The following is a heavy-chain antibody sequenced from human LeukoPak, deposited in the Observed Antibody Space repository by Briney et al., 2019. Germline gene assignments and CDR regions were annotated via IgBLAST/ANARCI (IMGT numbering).Heavy chain of an antibody. V-gene: IGHV4-59*08. J-gene: IGHJ4*02. Sequence: PSETLSLTCTVSGGSISSYYWSWIRQPPGKGLEWIGYIYHSGSTYYNPSLKSRVTISVDTSKNQFSLKLSSVTAADTAVYYCARNSGSYYLDYWGQGTLVTVSS. CDR2: IYHSGST. CDR1: GGSISSYY. D-gene: IGHD1-26*01. CDR3: ARNSGSYYLDY.